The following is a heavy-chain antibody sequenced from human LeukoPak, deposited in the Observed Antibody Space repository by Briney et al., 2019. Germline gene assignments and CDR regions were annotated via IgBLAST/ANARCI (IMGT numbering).Heavy chain of an antibody. CDR3: ATYNVDNYDTSDGMDV. CDR2: IIPLIGVT. V-gene: IGHV1-69*04. D-gene: IGHD3-22*01. Sequence: SVKVSCKASGYTFTSYGISWVRRAPGQGFEWMGRIIPLIGVTDSAQKFRDRVTITADKSTSTAYMELTSLRSEDTAVYYCATYNVDNYDTSDGMDVWGQGTSVTVSS. J-gene: IGHJ6*02. CDR1: GYTFTSYG.